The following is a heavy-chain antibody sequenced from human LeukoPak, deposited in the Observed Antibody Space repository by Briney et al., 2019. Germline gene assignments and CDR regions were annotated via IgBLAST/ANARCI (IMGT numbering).Heavy chain of an antibody. J-gene: IGHJ3*02. CDR1: GASITSGTYY. CDR3: ARNPLTQLDAFDI. CDR2: IYTSGST. D-gene: IGHD2-2*01. Sequence: SETLSLTCTVSGASITSGTYYWTWIRQPAGKGLEYIGRIYTSGSTTYNPSLKSRVTISVDTSKNQFSLKLSSVTAADTAVYYCARNPLTQLDAFDIWGQGTMVTVSS. V-gene: IGHV4-61*02.